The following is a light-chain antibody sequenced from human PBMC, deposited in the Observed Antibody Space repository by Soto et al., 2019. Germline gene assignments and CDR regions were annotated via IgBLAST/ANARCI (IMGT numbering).Light chain of an antibody. CDR2: GAS. CDR1: QSVASIY. V-gene: IGKV3-20*01. Sequence: EIVLTQSPGTLSLSPGERATLSCRASQSVASIYLAWYQQKPGQAPRLLIYGASTRATGIPDRFSGSGSGTDFTLTISRLEPEDSAVYYCQQHGASRWTFGQGTKADIK. CDR3: QQHGASRWT. J-gene: IGKJ1*01.